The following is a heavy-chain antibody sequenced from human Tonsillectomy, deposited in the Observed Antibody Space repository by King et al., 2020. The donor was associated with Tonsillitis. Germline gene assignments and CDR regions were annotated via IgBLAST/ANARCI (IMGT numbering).Heavy chain of an antibody. D-gene: IGHD3-3*01. CDR1: GGSISSYY. CDR3: ARGIVLRFLELFDY. V-gene: IGHV4-4*07. CDR2: IYTSGTT. J-gene: IGHJ4*02. Sequence: QLQESGPGLLKPSETLSLTCTVSGGSISSYYWSWIRQPAGQGLEWIGRIYTSGTTNYNPSLKSRFTMSVDTSKNQFSLKLGSVTAADTAVYYCARGIVLRFLELFDYWGQGTLVTVSS.